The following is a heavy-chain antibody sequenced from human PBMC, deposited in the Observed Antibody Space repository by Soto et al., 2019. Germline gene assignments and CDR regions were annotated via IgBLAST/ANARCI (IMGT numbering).Heavy chain of an antibody. V-gene: IGHV3-66*01. CDR1: GFTVSTNY. Sequence: EVQLVESGGGLVQPGGSLRLSCAASGFTVSTNYMTWVRQAPGKGLEWVSVMFYGGSTYYAASVKGRFTISRDDSKNTLYLQMNSLRAEDTAFYDWATTEMGLTLYYYYHGMDVWGQGTTVTVSS. CDR3: ATTEMGLTLYYYYHGMDV. D-gene: IGHD1-26*01. CDR2: MFYGGST. J-gene: IGHJ6*02.